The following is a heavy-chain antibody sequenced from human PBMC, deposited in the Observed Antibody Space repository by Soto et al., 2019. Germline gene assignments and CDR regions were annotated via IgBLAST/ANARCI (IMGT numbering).Heavy chain of an antibody. J-gene: IGHJ6*02. CDR2: IKTSPGGGAT. D-gene: IGHD2-15*01. CDR1: GFSFNEAW. Sequence: EVQLVESAGGLVKPGGSLRLSCVAPGFSFNEAWMNWVRQAPGEGLEWVGRIKTSPGGGATDYAAPVQGRFTISRDDSENALYLHMHSLRTEDTAIYYCTTVSVEGIWGQGTTVTVSS. CDR3: TTVSVEGI. V-gene: IGHV3-15*07.